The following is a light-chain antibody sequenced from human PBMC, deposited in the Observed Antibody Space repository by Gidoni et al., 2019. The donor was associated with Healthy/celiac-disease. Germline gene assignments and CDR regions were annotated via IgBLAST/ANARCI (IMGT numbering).Light chain of an antibody. CDR2: GNS. J-gene: IGLJ2*01. Sequence: QSVLTQPPSVSGAPGQRVTISCTGSSPNIGAGYDVHWYQQLPGTAPKFLIYGNSNLPSGVPDRFSGSKSGTSASLAITGLQAEDEADYYCQSYDSSLSGSVVFGGGTKLTVL. CDR1: SPNIGAGYD. CDR3: QSYDSSLSGSVV. V-gene: IGLV1-40*01.